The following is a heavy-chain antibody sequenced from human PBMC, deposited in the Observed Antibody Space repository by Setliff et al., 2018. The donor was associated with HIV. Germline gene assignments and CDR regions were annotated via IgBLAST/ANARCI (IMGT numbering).Heavy chain of an antibody. CDR3: AKDIMSRRVSVSGPFDS. V-gene: IGHV3-23*01. CDR1: GFTFSNFA. CDR2: ISASGGAT. Sequence: GGSLRLSCEASGFTFSNFAMTWVRQAPGKGLEWVSVISASGGATHYAGAVKGRFTISRGNSKNTLDLRMTSLGADDTAVYSCAKDIMSRRVSVSGPFDSWGKGSLGTVAS. J-gene: IGHJ4*02. D-gene: IGHD2-8*01.